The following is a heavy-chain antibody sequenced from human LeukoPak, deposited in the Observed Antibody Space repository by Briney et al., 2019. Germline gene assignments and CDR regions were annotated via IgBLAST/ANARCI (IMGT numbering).Heavy chain of an antibody. CDR2: IYYSGST. CDR3: ARIRLHYFDY. CDR1: GGSISSGGYY. V-gene: IGHV4-31*03. J-gene: IGHJ4*02. Sequence: SETLSLTCTVSGGSISSGGYYWSWIRQHPGKGLEWIGYIYYSGSTYYNPSLKSRVTIPVDTSKNQFSLKLSSVTAADTAVYYCARIRLHYFDYWGQGTLVTVSS.